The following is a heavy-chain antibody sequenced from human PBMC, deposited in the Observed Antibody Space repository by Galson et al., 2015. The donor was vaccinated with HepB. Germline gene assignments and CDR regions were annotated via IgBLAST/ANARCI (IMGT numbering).Heavy chain of an antibody. J-gene: IGHJ6*02. D-gene: IGHD2-8*02. Sequence: SVKVSCKASGYIFSGYYIHWVRQAPGQGLEWMGWINPNSGGTNFARQFPGRVTMTRDTSISTAYMALSRLTSDDTAVYYCARDRRGRIALATPHDPSMDVWGQGTTVTVSS. CDR1: GYIFSGYY. CDR3: ARDRRGRIALATPHDPSMDV. CDR2: INPNSGGT. V-gene: IGHV1-2*02.